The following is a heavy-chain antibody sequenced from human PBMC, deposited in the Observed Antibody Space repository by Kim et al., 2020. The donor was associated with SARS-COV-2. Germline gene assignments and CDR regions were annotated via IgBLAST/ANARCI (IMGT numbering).Heavy chain of an antibody. D-gene: IGHD2-21*02. CDR3: AREGHPRREVVTAIVFDY. CDR2: IIPILGIA. V-gene: IGHV1-69*04. Sequence: SVKVSCKASGGTFSSYAISWVRQAPGQGLEWMGRIIPILGIANYAQKFQGRVTITADKSTSTAYMELSSLRSEDTAVYYCAREGHPRREVVTAIVFDYWGQGTLVTVSS. CDR1: GGTFSSYA. J-gene: IGHJ4*02.